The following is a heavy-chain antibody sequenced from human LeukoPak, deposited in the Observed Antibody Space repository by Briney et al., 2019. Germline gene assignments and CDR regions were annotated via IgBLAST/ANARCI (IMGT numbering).Heavy chain of an antibody. J-gene: IGHJ4*02. V-gene: IGHV4-59*11. CDR2: IYFSGSS. CDR1: GGSITTHY. Sequence: PSETLSLTCTVSGGSITTHYWSWVRQPPGKGLEYIGYIYFSGSSNYNPSFKSRVTISADTSKNQFSLKLNSVTAADTAVYYCARVSNWFDYWGQGTLVTVSS. D-gene: IGHD1-1*01. CDR3: ARVSNWFDY.